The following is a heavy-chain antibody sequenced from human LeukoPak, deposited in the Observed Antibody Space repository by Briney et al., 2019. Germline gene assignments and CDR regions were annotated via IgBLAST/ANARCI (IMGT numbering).Heavy chain of an antibody. D-gene: IGHD6-19*01. J-gene: IGHJ4*02. Sequence: PGGSLRLSCAASGFTFSMYAMSWVRQAPGKGLVWVSVISVDGGGTYYADSVKGRFTISRDNSKSTLYLQMNSLRAEDTAVYYCAKDSVGVAGPDYWGQGSLVTVSS. CDR1: GFTFSMYA. CDR3: AKDSVGVAGPDY. V-gene: IGHV3-23*01. CDR2: ISVDGGGT.